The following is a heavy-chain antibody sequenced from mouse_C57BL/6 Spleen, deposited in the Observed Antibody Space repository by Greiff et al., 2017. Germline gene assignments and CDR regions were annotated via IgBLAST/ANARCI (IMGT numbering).Heavy chain of an antibody. CDR3: ARATVVAPGFAY. Sequence: EVQLVESGGGLVKPGGSLKLSCAASGFTFSSYAMSWVRQTPEKRLEWVATISDGGSYTYYPDNVKGRFTISRDNAKNNLYLQMSHLKSEDTAMYYCARATVVAPGFAYWCQGTLVTVSA. CDR1: GFTFSSYA. CDR2: ISDGGSYT. V-gene: IGHV5-4*01. J-gene: IGHJ3*01. D-gene: IGHD1-1*01.